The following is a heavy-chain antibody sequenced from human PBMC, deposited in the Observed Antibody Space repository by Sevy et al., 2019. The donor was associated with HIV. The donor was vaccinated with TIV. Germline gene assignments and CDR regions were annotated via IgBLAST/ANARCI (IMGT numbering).Heavy chain of an antibody. Sequence: GGSLRLSCGASGFIFNRHGMHWVRQAPGKGLEWVAVISNDGSDKQYADSVKGRFTISRDNSRDTLYLQMNNLRVEDTAVYYCAISWGGYAGSSWLYYHYVMGVWGQGTTVTVSS. CDR1: GFIFNRHG. CDR3: AISWGGYAGSSWLYYHYVMGV. D-gene: IGHD6-13*01. V-gene: IGHV3-30*03. J-gene: IGHJ6*02. CDR2: ISNDGSDK.